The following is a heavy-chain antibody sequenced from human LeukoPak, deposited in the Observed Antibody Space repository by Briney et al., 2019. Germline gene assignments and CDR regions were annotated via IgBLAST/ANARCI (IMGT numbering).Heavy chain of an antibody. V-gene: IGHV3-7*01. J-gene: IGHJ3*02. CDR2: IDQDGSTK. D-gene: IGHD6-13*01. Sequence: PGGSLILSCVTSGFTFTNDWMTWVRQAQGKGLEWVANIDQDGSTKNYVDSVRGRFTISRDNTRNSLFLQMNSLRAEDTAIYYCARDTSPSSSSNYFDALAMWGQGTMVTVSS. CDR1: GFTFTNDW. CDR3: ARDTSPSSSSNYFDALAM.